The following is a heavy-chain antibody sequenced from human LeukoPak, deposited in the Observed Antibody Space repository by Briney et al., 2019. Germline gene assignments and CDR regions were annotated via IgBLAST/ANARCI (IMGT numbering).Heavy chain of an antibody. CDR2: IYYSGST. D-gene: IGHD5-24*01. Sequence: SETLSLTCTVSGGSISSYYWSWIRQPPGKGLVWIGYIYYSGSTNYNPSLKSRVTISLDTSKNQFSLKLSSVTAADTAVYYCARQGSGWLQVDYWGQGTLVTVSS. CDR1: GGSISSYY. CDR3: ARQGSGWLQVDY. J-gene: IGHJ4*02. V-gene: IGHV4-59*08.